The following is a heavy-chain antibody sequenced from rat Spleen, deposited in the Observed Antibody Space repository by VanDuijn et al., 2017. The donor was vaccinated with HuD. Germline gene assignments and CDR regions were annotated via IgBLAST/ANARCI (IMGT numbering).Heavy chain of an antibody. Sequence: EVQLQESGPGLVKPSQSLSLTCSVTGYDITSNYWGWIRKFPGNEMEWIGHISYSGSSNYHPSLKSRISFSRDTSRNQFFLQLNSVTTEDTATYYCATLGLGYFFDYWGQGVMVTVSS. CDR3: ATLGLGYFFDY. V-gene: IGHV3-1*01. CDR2: ISYSGSS. CDR1: GYDITSNY. D-gene: IGHD4-6*01. J-gene: IGHJ2*01.